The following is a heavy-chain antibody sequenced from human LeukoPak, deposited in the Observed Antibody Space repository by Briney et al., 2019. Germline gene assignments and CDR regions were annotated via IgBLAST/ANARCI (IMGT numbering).Heavy chain of an antibody. CDR2: ISSSSSYI. J-gene: IGHJ4*02. CDR3: AREDSSGWYSGY. D-gene: IGHD6-19*01. Sequence: PGGSLRLSCAASGFTFSSYSMNWVRQAPGKGLEWVSSISSSSSYIYYADSVKGRFTISRDNAKNSLYLQMNSLRAEDTAVYYCAREDSSGWYSGYWGQGTLVTVSS. CDR1: GFTFSSYS. V-gene: IGHV3-21*01.